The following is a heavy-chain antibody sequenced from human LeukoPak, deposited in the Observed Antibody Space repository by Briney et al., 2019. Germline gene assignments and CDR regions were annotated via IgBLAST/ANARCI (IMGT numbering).Heavy chain of an antibody. CDR2: ISGSGSST. CDR1: GSTFSTYA. Sequence: PGGSLRLSCTASGSTFSTYAMNWVRQAPGKGLEWASAISGSGSSTYYADSVKGRFTISRDNSKNTLYMQMNSLRAEDTAVYYCAKDLRLLRYFAWLFEGDVWGKGTTVTVSS. V-gene: IGHV3-23*01. J-gene: IGHJ6*04. CDR3: AKDLRLLRYFAWLFEGDV. D-gene: IGHD3-9*01.